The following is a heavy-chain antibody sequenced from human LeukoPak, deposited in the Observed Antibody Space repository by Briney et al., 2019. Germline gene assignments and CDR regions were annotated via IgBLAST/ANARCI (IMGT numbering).Heavy chain of an antibody. D-gene: IGHD4-17*01. CDR3: ARPWGTTVTTDH. Sequence: GGSLRLSCAVSGLTFSSHWMHWVRQAPGKGLVWASYISTDGSTTNYADSVKGRFTISRDNAKNTLYLQMNSLRAEDTAVYYCARPWGTTVTTDHWGQGTLVTVSS. V-gene: IGHV3-74*01. CDR1: GLTFSSHW. J-gene: IGHJ4*02. CDR2: ISTDGSTT.